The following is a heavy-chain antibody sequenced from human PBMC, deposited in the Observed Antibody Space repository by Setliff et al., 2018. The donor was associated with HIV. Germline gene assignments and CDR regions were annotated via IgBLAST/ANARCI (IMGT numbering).Heavy chain of an antibody. Sequence: GGSLRLSCAASGFAFSSYALHWVRRAPGKGLEWVSAIGTGGDTYYADSVKGRFAISRDNSRNTLYLQMHSLTPEDTAVYYCARDRYSGSSTDYWGQGTLVTV. CDR3: ARDRYSGSSTDY. J-gene: IGHJ4*02. CDR1: GFAFSSYA. D-gene: IGHD1-26*01. V-gene: IGHV3-13*01. CDR2: IGTGGDT.